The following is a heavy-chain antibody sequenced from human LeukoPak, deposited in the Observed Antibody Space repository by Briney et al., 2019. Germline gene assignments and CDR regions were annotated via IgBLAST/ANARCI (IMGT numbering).Heavy chain of an antibody. CDR2: IGGSGGST. D-gene: IGHD3-10*01. CDR3: AKGPSGSYYGFDM. V-gene: IGHV3-23*01. J-gene: IGHJ3*02. CDR1: GFTFSSYV. Sequence: GGSLRLSCAASGFTFSSYVMSWVRQAPGKGLEWVSAIGGSGGSTYFPDSVKGRFTISRDNSKNTLHLQMNSLRAEDTALYYCAKGPSGSYYGFDMWGQGTMVTVSS.